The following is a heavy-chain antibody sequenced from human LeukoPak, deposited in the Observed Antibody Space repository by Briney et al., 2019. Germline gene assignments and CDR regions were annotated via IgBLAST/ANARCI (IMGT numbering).Heavy chain of an antibody. Sequence: GGSLRLSCAASGFTFSSYSMNWVRQAPGKGLEWVSSISSSSSYIYYADSVKGRFTISRDNAKNSLYLQTNSLRAEDTAVYYCARVDKNRASDYWGQGTLVTVSS. V-gene: IGHV3-21*01. CDR3: ARVDKNRASDY. CDR1: GFTFSSYS. CDR2: ISSSSSYI. J-gene: IGHJ4*02. D-gene: IGHD2-2*03.